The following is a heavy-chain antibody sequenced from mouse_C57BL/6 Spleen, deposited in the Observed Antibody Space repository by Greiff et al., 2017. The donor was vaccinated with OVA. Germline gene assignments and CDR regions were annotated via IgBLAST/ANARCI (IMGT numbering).Heavy chain of an antibody. CDR2: IYPGDGDT. V-gene: IGHV1-82*01. CDR3: AIAGSYYAMDY. Sequence: QVQLKESGPELVKPGASVKISCTASGYAISSSWMNWVKQRPGKGLEWIGRIYPGDGDTNYNGKFKGKATLTADKSSSTAYMQLSSLTSEDSAVYFCAIAGSYYAMDYWGQGTSVTVSS. J-gene: IGHJ4*01. CDR1: GYAISSSW.